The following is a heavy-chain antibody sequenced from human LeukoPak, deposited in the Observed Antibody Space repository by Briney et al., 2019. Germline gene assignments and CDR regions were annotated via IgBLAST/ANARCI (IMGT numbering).Heavy chain of an antibody. CDR3: ARSRREYTYGKHDY. D-gene: IGHD5-18*01. J-gene: IGHJ4*02. CDR2: TGGSGSYI. Sequence: PGGSLRLSCAASGFTFSDYSMNWVRQAPGKGLEWVSSTGGSGSYIYYADSVKGRFTISRDNAKNSLCLQMNSLRAEDTAVYFCARSRREYTYGKHDYWGQGTLVTVSS. CDR1: GFTFSDYS. V-gene: IGHV3-21*01.